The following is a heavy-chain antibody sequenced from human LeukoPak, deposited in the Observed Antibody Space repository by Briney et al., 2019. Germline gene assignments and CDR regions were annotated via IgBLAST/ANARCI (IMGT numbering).Heavy chain of an antibody. J-gene: IGHJ4*02. CDR3: ARDHPVHQFPDY. CDR1: GFTFSTYS. Sequence: PGGSLRLSCAASGFTFSTYSMNWVRQAPGKGLEWVSSIRSSTSYIYYADSVKGRFTIPRDNTKNSLYLQMNGLRAEDTAVYYCARDHPVHQFPDYWGQGTLVTVSS. V-gene: IGHV3-21*01. CDR2: IRSSTSYI. D-gene: IGHD2-2*01.